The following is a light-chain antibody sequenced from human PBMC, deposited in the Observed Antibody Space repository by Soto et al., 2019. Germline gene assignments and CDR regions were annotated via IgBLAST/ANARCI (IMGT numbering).Light chain of an antibody. CDR3: QQYNSYPVT. CDR2: KAS. CDR1: QSISSW. J-gene: IGKJ1*01. Sequence: DIQMTQSPSTLSASVGDRVTITCRASQSISSWLDWYQQKPGKAPKRLIYKASSLESGVPSRFSGSGSGTEFTLTISSPQPEDFATYYCQQYNSYPVTFGQGTKVEIK. V-gene: IGKV1-5*03.